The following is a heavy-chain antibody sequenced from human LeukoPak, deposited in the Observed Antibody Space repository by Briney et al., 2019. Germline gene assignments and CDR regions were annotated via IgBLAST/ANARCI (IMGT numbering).Heavy chain of an antibody. Sequence: PSETLSLXCTVSGGSISTYYWSWIRQPPGKGLEWIAYIYYSGSTNYNPSLKSRVTISVDTSKNQFSLKLSSVTAADTAVFYCARTGYSSNWYYFDYWGQGTLVTVSS. J-gene: IGHJ4*02. CDR3: ARTGYSSNWYYFDY. D-gene: IGHD6-13*01. V-gene: IGHV4-59*01. CDR2: IYYSGST. CDR1: GGSISTYY.